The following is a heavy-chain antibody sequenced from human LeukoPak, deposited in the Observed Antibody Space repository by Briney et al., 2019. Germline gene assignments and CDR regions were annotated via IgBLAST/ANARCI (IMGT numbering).Heavy chain of an antibody. CDR2: IYYSGST. Sequence: SETLCLTCAASGGSISSYYWSWIRQPPGKGLEWIWYIYYSGSTNYNPSLKSRVTISVDTSKNQFSLKLSSVTAADTAVYYCARGLRIAAAGTVINWFDPWGQGTLVTVSS. CDR3: ARGLRIAAAGTVINWFDP. V-gene: IGHV4-59*01. CDR1: GGSISSYY. D-gene: IGHD6-13*01. J-gene: IGHJ5*02.